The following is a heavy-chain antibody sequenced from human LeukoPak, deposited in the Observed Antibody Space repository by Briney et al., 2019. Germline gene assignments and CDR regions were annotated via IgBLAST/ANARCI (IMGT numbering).Heavy chain of an antibody. CDR2: INGDGSST. CDR3: ARGGQPTDF. J-gene: IGHJ4*02. CDR1: GFTFSNYW. Sequence: GGSLRLSCAASGFTFSNYWMHWVRQAPGKGLFWVSRINGDGSSTNYADSVKGRFTISRDNAKNTLYLQMNSLGAEDTAVYYCARGGQPTDFWGQGTLVTVSS. D-gene: IGHD1-26*01. V-gene: IGHV3-74*01.